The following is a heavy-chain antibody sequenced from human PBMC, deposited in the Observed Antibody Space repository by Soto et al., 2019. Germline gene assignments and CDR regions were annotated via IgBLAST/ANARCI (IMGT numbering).Heavy chain of an antibody. CDR3: VRRHVSATGIDWFDP. V-gene: IGHV1-3*01. J-gene: IGHJ5*02. Sequence: SVKVSCKASGYTFTSYGIHWVRQAPGQRLEWMGWINAANGDTKYSPKFQGRVTITRDTSASTAYMELSSLRSEDTAVYYCVRRHVSATGIDWFDPWGQGTLVTVS. CDR1: GYTFTSYG. CDR2: INAANGDT. D-gene: IGHD6-13*01.